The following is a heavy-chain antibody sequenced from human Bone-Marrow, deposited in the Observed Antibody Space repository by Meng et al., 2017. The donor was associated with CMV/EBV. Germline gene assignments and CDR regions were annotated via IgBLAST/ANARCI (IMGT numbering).Heavy chain of an antibody. Sequence: SETLSLTCTVSGGSFSSSTSYWGWIRQHPGKGLEWIGSIYYSGSTYYNPSLKSRVTISVDTSKNQFSLKLSSVTAADTAVYFCASPVVPASSDYYYGMDVWGQGTTVTVSS. CDR2: IYYSGST. J-gene: IGHJ6*02. V-gene: IGHV4-39*07. CDR1: GGSFSSSTSY. D-gene: IGHD2-2*01. CDR3: ASPVVPASSDYYYGMDV.